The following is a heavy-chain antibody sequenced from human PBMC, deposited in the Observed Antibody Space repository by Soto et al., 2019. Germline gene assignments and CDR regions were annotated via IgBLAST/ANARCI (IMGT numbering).Heavy chain of an antibody. D-gene: IGHD2-2*01. CDR1: GFAFRNYP. J-gene: IGHJ4*02. Sequence: LRLSCAASGFAFRNYPMTWVRQAPGKGLDWVSTISGSGVDTYYPNSVEGRVTISRDNSKNTLYLQINSLRAEDTAVYYCAKGGLLPRANRWFWGQGTLVTVSS. CDR3: AKGGLLPRANRWF. V-gene: IGHV3-23*01. CDR2: ISGSGVDT.